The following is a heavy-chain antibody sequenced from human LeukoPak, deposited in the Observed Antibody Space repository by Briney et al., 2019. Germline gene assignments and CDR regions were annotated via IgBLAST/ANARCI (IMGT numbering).Heavy chain of an antibody. CDR1: GGSFSGYY. D-gene: IGHD2-8*01. J-gene: IGHJ6*03. Sequence: PSETLSLTCAVYGGSFSGYYWSWIRQPPGEGLEWIWGINHIGSTNYNPSLKSRVTISVYTSKNQFSLKLSSVTAADTAVYYCARGARLTKPYYYYYYMDVWGKGTTVTVSS. CDR3: ARGARLTKPYYYYYYMDV. CDR2: INHIGST. V-gene: IGHV4-34*01.